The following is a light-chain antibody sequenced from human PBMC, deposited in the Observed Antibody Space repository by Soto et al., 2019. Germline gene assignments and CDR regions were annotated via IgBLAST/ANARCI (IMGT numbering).Light chain of an antibody. CDR3: CSYAGSYSFV. J-gene: IGLJ1*01. CDR2: DVS. V-gene: IGLV2-11*01. Sequence: QSALTQPRSVSGSPGQSVTISCTGTSSDVGGYNYVSWYQQHPGKAPKVMIYDVSKRPSGVPDRFSGSKSGNTASLTISGLQAEDEADYYCCSYAGSYSFVFGSETKLTVL. CDR1: SSDVGGYNY.